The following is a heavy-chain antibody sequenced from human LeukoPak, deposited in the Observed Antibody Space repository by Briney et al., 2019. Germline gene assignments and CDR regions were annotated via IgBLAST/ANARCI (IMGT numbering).Heavy chain of an antibody. CDR1: GFTFCSYS. CDR2: ISSSSSTI. CDR3: AKDYYDISGSRYDF. Sequence: GGSLRLSCAASGFTFCSYSMDWVRQAPGKGLEWVSYISSSSSTIYYADSVKGRFTISRDNAKNSLYMQVSSLRAEDTAVYYCAKDYYDISGSRYDFWGQGTLVTVSS. D-gene: IGHD3-22*01. J-gene: IGHJ4*02. V-gene: IGHV3-48*01.